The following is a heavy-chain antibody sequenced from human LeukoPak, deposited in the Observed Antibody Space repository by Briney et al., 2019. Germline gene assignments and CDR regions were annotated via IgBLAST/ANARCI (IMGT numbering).Heavy chain of an antibody. D-gene: IGHD3-9*01. CDR1: GGSISSYY. CDR3: ARSNVLTGYFTRKVGFDF. Sequence: SETLSLTCTVSGGSISSYYWSWIRQPAGKGLEWIGRIYTSGSTNYNPSLKSRVTMSVDTSKNNFSLSLSSVTAADTAVYYCARSNVLTGYFTRKVGFDFWGQGTLVTVSS. CDR2: IYTSGST. V-gene: IGHV4-4*07. J-gene: IGHJ4*02.